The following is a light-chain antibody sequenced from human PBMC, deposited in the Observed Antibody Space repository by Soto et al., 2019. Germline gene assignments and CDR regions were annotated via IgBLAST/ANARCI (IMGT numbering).Light chain of an antibody. CDR3: QQSDSTPLT. CDR1: QSISSY. Sequence: DIQMTQSPSSLSASVGDRVTITCRASQSISSYLNWYQQKPGKAPKLLIYAASSLQSGVPSRFSGSGSGTDFTLTSSSLQPEEFSTYYCQQSDSTPLTFGGGTKVEIK. V-gene: IGKV1-39*01. CDR2: AAS. J-gene: IGKJ4*02.